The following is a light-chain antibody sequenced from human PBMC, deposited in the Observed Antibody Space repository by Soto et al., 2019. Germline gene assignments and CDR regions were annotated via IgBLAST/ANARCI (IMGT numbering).Light chain of an antibody. J-gene: IGLJ1*01. V-gene: IGLV2-14*01. Sequence: QSALTQPASVSGSPGQSITISCTGTSSDVGGYNYVSWYQQHPGNAPKLMIYDVSNRPSGVSNRFSGSKSGNTASLTTSGLQAEDEADYYCSSYTSSSTYVFGTGTKLTVL. CDR1: SSDVGGYNY. CDR3: SSYTSSSTYV. CDR2: DVS.